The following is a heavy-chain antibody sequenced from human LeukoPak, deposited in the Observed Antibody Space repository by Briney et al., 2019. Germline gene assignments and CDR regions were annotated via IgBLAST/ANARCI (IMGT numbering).Heavy chain of an antibody. CDR3: ARVGGGLTVAGRRGIDY. J-gene: IGHJ4*02. CDR1: GFTFNNYA. D-gene: IGHD6-19*01. CDR2: VISNGGST. Sequence: PGGSLRLSCAASGFTFNNYAMTWVRQAPGEGLQWVSSVISNGGSTYHADSVRRRFTISRDNSKNTLYLQMNSLRAEDTGIYYCARVGGGLTVAGRRGIDYWGQGSLVIVSS. V-gene: IGHV3-23*01.